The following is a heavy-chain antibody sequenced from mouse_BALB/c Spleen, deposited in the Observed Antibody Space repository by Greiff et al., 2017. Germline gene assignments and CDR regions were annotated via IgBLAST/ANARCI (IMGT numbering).Heavy chain of an antibody. CDR1: GFTIKDYY. Sequence: EVMLVESGAELVRSGASVKLSCTASGFTIKDYYMHWVKQRPEQGLEWIGWIDPENGDTEYAPKFQGKATMTADTSSNTAYLQLSSLTSEDTAVYYCNAKAMDYWGQGTSVTVSS. J-gene: IGHJ4*01. CDR3: NAKAMDY. CDR2: IDPENGDT. V-gene: IGHV14-4*02.